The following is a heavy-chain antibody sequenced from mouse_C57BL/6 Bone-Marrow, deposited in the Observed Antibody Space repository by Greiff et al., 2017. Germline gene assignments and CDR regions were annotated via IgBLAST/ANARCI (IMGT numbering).Heavy chain of an antibody. D-gene: IGHD2-3*01. Sequence: VQLQQSGAEFVRPGASVKLSCTASGFNIKDDYMHWVKQRPEQGLEWIGWIDPENGDTEYASKFQGKAIITADTSSNTTYLQLSSLTSEDTAVYYCTTVYDGYPYYAGDYWGQGTSVTVSS. CDR1: GFNIKDDY. J-gene: IGHJ4*01. CDR3: TTVYDGYPYYAGDY. CDR2: IDPENGDT. V-gene: IGHV14-4*01.